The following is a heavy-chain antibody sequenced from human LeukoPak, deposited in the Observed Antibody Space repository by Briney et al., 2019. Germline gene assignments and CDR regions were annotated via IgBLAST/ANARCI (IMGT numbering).Heavy chain of an antibody. D-gene: IGHD3-10*01. CDR2: IKSKTDGGTT. V-gene: IGHV3-15*01. CDR3: TTGVSGGAYYKPGNDY. CDR1: GFTFSNAW. Sequence: GGSLRLSCAASGFTFSNAWMSWVRQAPGKGLEWVGRIKSKTDGGTTDYAAPVKGRFTISRDDSKNTLYLQMNSLKTEDTAVYYCTTGVSGGAYYKPGNDYWGQGTLVTVSS. J-gene: IGHJ4*02.